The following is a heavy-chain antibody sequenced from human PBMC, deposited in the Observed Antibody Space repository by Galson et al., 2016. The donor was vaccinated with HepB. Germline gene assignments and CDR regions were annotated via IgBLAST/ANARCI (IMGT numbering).Heavy chain of an antibody. V-gene: IGHV1-18*01. CDR2: ISVYNGNT. J-gene: IGHJ5*02. CDR3: ARARDRGRSVDWSRAGFEP. Sequence: SVKVSCKASGYTFSNYGISWVRQAPGQGLEWMGGISVYNGNTNYAQKLRGRVTLTTDTSTNYAYMELRSLRSADTAVYHCARARDRGRSVDWSRAGFEPWGQGTLVTVS. D-gene: IGHD3-3*01. CDR1: GYTFSNYG.